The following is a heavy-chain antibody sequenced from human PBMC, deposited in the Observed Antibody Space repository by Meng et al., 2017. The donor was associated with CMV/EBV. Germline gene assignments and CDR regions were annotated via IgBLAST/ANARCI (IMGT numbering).Heavy chain of an antibody. CDR2: IYYSGST. CDR3: ARAAGSSSGWYGDDY. Sequence: GSLRLSCTVSGGSISSSSYYWGWIRQPPGKGLEWIGYIYYSGSTNYNPSLKSRATISVDTSKNQFSLKLSSVTAADTAVYYCARAAGSSSGWYGDDYWGQGTLVTVSS. V-gene: IGHV4-61*05. J-gene: IGHJ4*02. D-gene: IGHD6-19*01. CDR1: GGSISSSSYY.